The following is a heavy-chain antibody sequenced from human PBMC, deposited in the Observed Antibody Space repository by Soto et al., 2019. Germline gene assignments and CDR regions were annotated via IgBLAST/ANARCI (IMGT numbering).Heavy chain of an antibody. CDR1: EYTFTDYW. V-gene: IGHV5-10-1*01. CDR2: IDPPDSYI. D-gene: IGHD6-6*01. CDR3: ARRGYGSSVGYYYAMDV. J-gene: IGHJ6*02. Sequence: GESMKISCTGSEYTFTDYWITWVRQVPGKGLEWMGRIDPPDSYIQYSPSFQGHVTISVDKSISTAYLQWSSLKASDTAIYYCARRGYGSSVGYYYAMDVWGQGTTVTVSS.